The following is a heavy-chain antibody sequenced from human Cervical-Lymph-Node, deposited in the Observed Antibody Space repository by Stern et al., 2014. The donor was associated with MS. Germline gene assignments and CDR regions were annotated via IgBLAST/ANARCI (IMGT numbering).Heavy chain of an antibody. D-gene: IGHD5-18*01. Sequence: QVQLQESGPGRVQPSETLSLTCPVSGASITNFYWSWIRQTPGKGLQWIGHVSNSGTTYYDSSLESRVTMSMDASKQQFSLSLTSVTAVDTAVYFCARGRHTAMVTSGRYFDLWGQGTLVTVSS. J-gene: IGHJ4*02. CDR1: GASITNFY. CDR3: ARGRHTAMVTSGRYFDL. V-gene: IGHV4-4*07. CDR2: VSNSGTT.